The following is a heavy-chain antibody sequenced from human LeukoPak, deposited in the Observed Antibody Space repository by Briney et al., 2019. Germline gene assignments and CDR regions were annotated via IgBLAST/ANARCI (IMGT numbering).Heavy chain of an antibody. D-gene: IGHD3-16*01. J-gene: IGHJ6*03. CDR2: IYTSGST. V-gene: IGHV4-61*02. Sequence: SETLSLTCSVSGGLISISTHYWSWIRQPAGKGLEWIGRIYTSGSTNYNPSLKSRVTISLDTSKNQFSLKLSSVTAADTAVYYCATLALGDYYYMDVWGKGTTVTVSS. CDR3: ATLALGDYYYMDV. CDR1: GGLISISTHY.